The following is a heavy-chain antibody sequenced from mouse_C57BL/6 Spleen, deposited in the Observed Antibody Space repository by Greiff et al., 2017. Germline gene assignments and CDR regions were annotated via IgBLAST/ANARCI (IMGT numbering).Heavy chain of an antibody. CDR2: IHPSDSDT. J-gene: IGHJ2*01. CDR1: GYTFTSYW. CDR3: DIGLGGY. D-gene: IGHD4-1*01. V-gene: IGHV1-74*01. Sequence: QVQLQQSGAELVKPGASVKVSCKASGYTFTSYWMHWVKQRPGQGLELIGRIHPSDSDTNYNQKFKGKDTLTVDKSSSTAYMQLSSLTYEDAAVYYCDIGLGGYWGQGTTLTVSS.